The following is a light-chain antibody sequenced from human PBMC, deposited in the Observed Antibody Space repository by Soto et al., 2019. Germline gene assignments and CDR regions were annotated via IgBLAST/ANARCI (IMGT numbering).Light chain of an antibody. CDR1: SSDVGGYDF. CDR2: EVS. J-gene: IGLJ1*01. CDR3: SSYTSSTSYV. V-gene: IGLV2-14*01. Sequence: QSALTQPASVSGSPGQSITISCTGTSSDVGGYDFVSWYQQHPGKAPKLMIFEVSNRPSGVSNRFSGSKSGNTAFLTISGLQAEDEADYYCSSYTSSTSYVFATGTKLTVL.